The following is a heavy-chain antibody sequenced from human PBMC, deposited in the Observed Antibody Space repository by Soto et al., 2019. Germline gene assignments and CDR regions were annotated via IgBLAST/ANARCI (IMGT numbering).Heavy chain of an antibody. CDR2: ISGYNANT. V-gene: IGHV1-18*01. CDR1: GYTFTGYG. Sequence: QVQLVQSGAEVKKPGASVKVSCKASGYTFTGYGIGWVRQAPGQGLEWMGWISGYNANTNYPQKLQGRITMTTDTSTSTAYMEMRSLRSDDTAVYYCARGGYYYDSSGYYSAYWGQGTRVTVSS. D-gene: IGHD3-22*01. J-gene: IGHJ4*02. CDR3: ARGGYYYDSSGYYSAY.